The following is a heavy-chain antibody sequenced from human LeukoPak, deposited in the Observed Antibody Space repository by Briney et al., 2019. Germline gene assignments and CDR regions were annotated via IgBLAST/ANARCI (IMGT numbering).Heavy chain of an antibody. Sequence: GGSLRLSCAASGFTFSSYGMHWVRQAPGKGLEWVAVIWYDGSNKYYADSVKGRSTISRDNSKNTLYLQMNSLRAEDTAVYYCARGYGGAYYYYGMDVWGQGTTVTVSS. J-gene: IGHJ6*02. V-gene: IGHV3-33*01. CDR3: ARGYGGAYYYYGMDV. D-gene: IGHD4-23*01. CDR2: IWYDGSNK. CDR1: GFTFSSYG.